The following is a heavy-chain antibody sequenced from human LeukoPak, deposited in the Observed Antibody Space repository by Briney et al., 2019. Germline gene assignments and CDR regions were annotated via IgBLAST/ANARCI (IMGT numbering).Heavy chain of an antibody. D-gene: IGHD1-26*01. V-gene: IGHV3-33*01. CDR1: GFTFSSYG. CDR3: AREPRYSGSYYQFDY. J-gene: IGHJ4*02. Sequence: GRSLRLSCAASGFTFSSYGMHWVRQAPGKGLEWVAVIWYDGSNKYYADSVKSRFTISRDNSKNTLYLQMNSLRAEDTAVYYCAREPRYSGSYYQFDYWGQGTLVTVSS. CDR2: IWYDGSNK.